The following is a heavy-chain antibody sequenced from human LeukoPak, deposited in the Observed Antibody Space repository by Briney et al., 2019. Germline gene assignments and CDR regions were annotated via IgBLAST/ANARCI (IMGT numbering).Heavy chain of an antibody. J-gene: IGHJ4*02. Sequence: GGSLRLSCAASGFTFNDYAMSWVRQAPGKGLGWVSFISGNGGSTGYADSVKGRFTISRDNAKNSLYLQMNSLRAEDTALYYCAKDRLSAAVAFDYWGQGTLVTVSS. D-gene: IGHD4-23*01. V-gene: IGHV3-20*04. CDR2: ISGNGGST. CDR3: AKDRLSAAVAFDY. CDR1: GFTFNDYA.